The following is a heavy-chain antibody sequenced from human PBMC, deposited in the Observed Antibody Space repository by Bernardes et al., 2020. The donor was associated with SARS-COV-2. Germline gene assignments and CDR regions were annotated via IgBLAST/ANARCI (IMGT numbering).Heavy chain of an antibody. V-gene: IGHV3-74*03. CDR1: GITFSSYC. J-gene: IGHJ4*02. CDR2: ISGEGTGI. CDR3: AGTSTTCCDY. D-gene: IGHD2-2*01. Sequence: GGSLRLSCAASGITFSSYCMHWVRQAPGKGLVWVSRISGEGTGITYADSVKGRFTISRDNAKNTLYLQMNSLRVEDTAVYYCAGTSTTCCDYWGQGTLVTVSS.